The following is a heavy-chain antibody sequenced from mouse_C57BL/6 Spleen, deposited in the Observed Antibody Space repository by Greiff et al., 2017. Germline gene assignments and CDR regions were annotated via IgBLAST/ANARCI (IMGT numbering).Heavy chain of an antibody. V-gene: IGHV3-6*01. CDR1: GYSITSGYY. J-gene: IGHJ1*03. Sequence: EVQLQESGPGLVKPSQSLSLTCSVTGYSITSGYYWNWIRQFPGNKLEWMGYISYDGSNNYNPSLKNRISITRDTSKNQFFLKLNSVTTEDTATYYCARAYGSSFHWYFDVWGTGTTVTVSS. CDR3: ARAYGSSFHWYFDV. D-gene: IGHD1-1*01. CDR2: ISYDGSN.